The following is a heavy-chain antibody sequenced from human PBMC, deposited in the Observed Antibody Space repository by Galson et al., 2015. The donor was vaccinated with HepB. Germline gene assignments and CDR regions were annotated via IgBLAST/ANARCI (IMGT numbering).Heavy chain of an antibody. CDR1: GFTFSNAW. V-gene: IGHV3-15*01. J-gene: IGHJ6*03. Sequence: SLRLSCAASGFTFSNAWMSWVRRAPGKGLEWVGRIKSKTDGGTTDYAAPVKGRFTISRDDSKNALYLQMNSLKTEDTAVYYCTTGDCSGGSCYRAYYYYYMDVWGKGTTVTVSS. CDR3: TTGDCSGGSCYRAYYYYYMDV. CDR2: IKSKTDGGTT. D-gene: IGHD2-15*01.